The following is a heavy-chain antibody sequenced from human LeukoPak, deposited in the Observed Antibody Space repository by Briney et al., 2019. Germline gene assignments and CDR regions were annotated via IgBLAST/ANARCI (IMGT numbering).Heavy chain of an antibody. J-gene: IGHJ5*02. CDR3: ARDSLGFGEGNWFDP. D-gene: IGHD3-10*01. V-gene: IGHV4-61*02. CDR1: GGSISSGSYY. Sequence: SEALSLTCTVSGGSISSGSYYWSWIRQPAGKGLEWIGRIYTSGSTNYNPSLKSRVTISVDTSKNQFSLKLSSVTAADTAVYYCARDSLGFGEGNWFDPWGQGTLVTVSS. CDR2: IYTSGST.